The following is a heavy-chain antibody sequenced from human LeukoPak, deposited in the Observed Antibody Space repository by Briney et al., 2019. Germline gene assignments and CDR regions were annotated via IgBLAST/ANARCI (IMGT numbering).Heavy chain of an antibody. CDR3: ARPFCSTSCH. J-gene: IGHJ4*02. CDR2: INHSGST. CDR1: GGSFSGYY. V-gene: IGHV4-34*01. Sequence: SETLSLTCAVYGGSFSGYYWSWIRQPPGKGLEWIGEINHSGSTNYNPSLKSQVTISVDTSKNQFSLKLSSVTAADTAVYYCARPFCSTSCHWGQGTLVTVSS. D-gene: IGHD2-2*01.